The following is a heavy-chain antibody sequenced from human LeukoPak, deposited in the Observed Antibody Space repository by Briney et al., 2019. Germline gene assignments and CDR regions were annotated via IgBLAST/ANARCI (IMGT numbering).Heavy chain of an antibody. CDR2: ISYDGDSNNK. V-gene: IGHV3-30-3*01. CDR1: GFSFSSYA. D-gene: IGHD3-10*01. CDR3: ATDVTMVRGVLDY. J-gene: IGHJ4*02. Sequence: PGGSLRLSCAASGFSFSSYAMHWVRQAPGKGLEWVAAISYDGDSNNKYYADSAKGRFTISRDNSKNTLYLQMNSLRAEDTAVYYCATDVTMVRGVLDYWGRGTLVTVSS.